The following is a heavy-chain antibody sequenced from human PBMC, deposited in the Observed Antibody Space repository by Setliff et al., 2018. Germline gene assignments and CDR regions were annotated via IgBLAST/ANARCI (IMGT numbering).Heavy chain of an antibody. D-gene: IGHD5-12*01. J-gene: IGHJ4*02. Sequence: TLSLTCIVSGGSVGSGSYYWSWIRQPAGKGLEWIGLIQSTGNTNYNPSLQSRVTISIDTSKNQFSLKMTSVTAADTAMYFCAGTPARGTTWLSPFDYWGQGTQVTVSS. V-gene: IGHV4-61*02. CDR3: AGTPARGTTWLSPFDY. CDR2: IQSTGNT. CDR1: GGSVGSGSYY.